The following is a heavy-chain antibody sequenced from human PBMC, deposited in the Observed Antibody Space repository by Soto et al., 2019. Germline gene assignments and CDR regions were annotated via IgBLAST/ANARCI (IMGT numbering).Heavy chain of an antibody. V-gene: IGHV1-46*01. CDR3: ARSLEYSSSYYYYGMDV. D-gene: IGHD6-6*01. J-gene: IGHJ6*02. CDR1: GYTFTRYY. Sequence: ASVKVSCKASGYTFTRYYMNWVRQAPGQGLEWMGIINCSGGSTSHAQTFQGRVTMSRDTSTSTVYMELSSLRSEDTAVYYCARSLEYSSSYYYYGMDVWGQGTTVTVSS. CDR2: INCSGGST.